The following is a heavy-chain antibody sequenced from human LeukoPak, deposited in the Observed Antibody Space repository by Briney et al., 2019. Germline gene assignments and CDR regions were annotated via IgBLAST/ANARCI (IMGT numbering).Heavy chain of an antibody. V-gene: IGHV3-23*01. J-gene: IGHJ4*02. CDR1: GFTFSSYA. CDR2: ISGSGGST. CDR3: AKDIVVVVARASGY. Sequence: GGSLRLSCAASGFTFSSYAMSWVRQAPGKGLEWVSAISGSGGSTYHADSVKGRFTISRDNSKNTLYLQMNSLRAEDTAVYYCAKDIVVVVARASGYWGQGTLVTVSS. D-gene: IGHD2-15*01.